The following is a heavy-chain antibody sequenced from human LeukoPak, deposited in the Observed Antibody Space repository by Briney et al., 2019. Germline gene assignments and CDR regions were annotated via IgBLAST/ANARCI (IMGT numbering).Heavy chain of an antibody. J-gene: IGHJ4*02. CDR3: ARWFGEPPNFDF. CDR2: ISGGGGDT. Sequence: GSLRLSCAASGFTFSSYAVSWVRQASGKELEWVSAISGGGGDTFYADSVKGRFSISRDNFNNRVFLQMNSLRAEDTAMYYCARWFGEPPNFDFWGQGTLVTVSS. D-gene: IGHD3-10*01. CDR1: GFTFSSYA. V-gene: IGHV3-23*01.